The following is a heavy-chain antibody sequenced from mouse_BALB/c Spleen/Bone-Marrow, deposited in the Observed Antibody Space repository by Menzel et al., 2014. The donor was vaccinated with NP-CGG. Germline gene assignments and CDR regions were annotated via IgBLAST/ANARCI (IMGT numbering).Heavy chain of an antibody. Sequence: QVQLQQSGPELVNPGASVRISCKASGYNFTRYYVHWVRQRPGQGLEWIGSIYPGNVNIKYNEKFKGKATLTADKSSSTASMQLSSLTSEDSAVYFCARGITLVPYFDYWGQGTTLTVSS. J-gene: IGHJ2*01. CDR1: GYNFTRYY. CDR2: IYPGNVNI. D-gene: IGHD2-4*01. V-gene: IGHV1S56*01. CDR3: ARGITLVPYFDY.